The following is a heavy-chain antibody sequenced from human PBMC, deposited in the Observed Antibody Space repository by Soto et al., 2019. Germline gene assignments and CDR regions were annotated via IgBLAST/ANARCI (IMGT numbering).Heavy chain of an antibody. CDR2: INHSGST. CDR1: GGSFSGYY. Sequence: PSETLSLTCAVYGGSFSGYYWSWIRQPPGKGLEWIGEINHSGSTNYNPSLKSRVTISVDTSKNQFSLKLSSVTAADTAVYYCARVNAKDIVVVPAAMRLRWFDPWGQGTLVTVSS. D-gene: IGHD2-2*01. V-gene: IGHV4-34*01. J-gene: IGHJ5*02. CDR3: ARVNAKDIVVVPAAMRLRWFDP.